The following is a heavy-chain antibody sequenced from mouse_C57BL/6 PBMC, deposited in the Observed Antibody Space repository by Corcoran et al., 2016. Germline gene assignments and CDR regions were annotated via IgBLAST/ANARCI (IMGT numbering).Heavy chain of an antibody. CDR3: ARGYYGYDRAWFAY. V-gene: IGHV1-26*01. CDR2: INPNNGGT. J-gene: IGHJ3*01. CDR1: GYTFTDYY. D-gene: IGHD2-2*01. Sequence: EVQLQQSGPELVKPGASVKISCKASGYTFTDYYMNWVKQSHGKSLEWIGDINPNNGGTSYNQKFKGKATLTVDKSSSTAYMELRSLPSEDSAVYYCARGYYGYDRAWFAYWGQGTLVTVSA.